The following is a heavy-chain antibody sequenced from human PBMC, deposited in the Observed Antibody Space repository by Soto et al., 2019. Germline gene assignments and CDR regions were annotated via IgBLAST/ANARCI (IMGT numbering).Heavy chain of an antibody. CDR1: GFTFSSYA. CDR2: ISGSGGST. J-gene: IGHJ4*02. CDR3: AKVKYFDWAYFDY. D-gene: IGHD3-9*01. V-gene: IGHV3-23*01. Sequence: VGSLRLSCAASGFTFSSYAMSWVRQAPGKGLEWVSAISGSGGSTYYADSVKGRFTISRDNSKNTLYLQMNSLRAEDTAVYYCAKVKYFDWAYFDYWGQGTLVTVSS.